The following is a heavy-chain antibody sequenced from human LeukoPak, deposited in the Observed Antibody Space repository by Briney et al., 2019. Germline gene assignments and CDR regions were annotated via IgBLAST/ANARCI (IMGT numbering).Heavy chain of an antibody. CDR3: AKGRTEMTTVTTGPFDY. Sequence: SETLSLTCTVSGGSISSYYWSWIRQPAGKGLEWIGRIYTSGSTNYNPSLKSRVTMSVDTSKNQFSLKLSSVTAADTAVYYCAKGRTEMTTVTTGPFDYWGQGTLVTVSS. V-gene: IGHV4-4*07. CDR2: IYTSGST. J-gene: IGHJ4*02. CDR1: GGSISSYY. D-gene: IGHD4-17*01.